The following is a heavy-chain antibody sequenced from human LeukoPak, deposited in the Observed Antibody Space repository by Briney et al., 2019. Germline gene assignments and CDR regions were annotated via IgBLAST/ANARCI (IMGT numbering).Heavy chain of an antibody. J-gene: IGHJ6*02. CDR3: AREGYGDYVPPYYGMDV. D-gene: IGHD4-17*01. CDR1: GDIVSSNSAA. Sequence: SQTLSLTCAISGDIVSSNSAAWNWIRQSPSRGLEWLGRTYYRSKWYNDYAVSVKSRITINPDTSKNQFSLQLNSVTPEDTAVYYCAREGYGDYVPPYYGMDVWGQGTTVTVSS. V-gene: IGHV6-1*01. CDR2: TYYRSKWYN.